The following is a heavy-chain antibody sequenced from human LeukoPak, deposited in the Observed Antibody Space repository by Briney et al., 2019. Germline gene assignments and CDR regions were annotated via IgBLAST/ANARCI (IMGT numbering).Heavy chain of an antibody. V-gene: IGHV4-34*01. D-gene: IGHD1-14*01. CDR2: INHSGST. J-gene: IGHJ4*02. Sequence: SETLSLTCPVYGGSFSGYYWSWIRQPPGKGLEWIGEINHSGSTNYNPSLKSRVTILVDTSKNQFSLKLSSVSASDMAVYYCASVYIGYWGQGTLVTVSS. CDR3: ASVYIGY. CDR1: GGSFSGYY.